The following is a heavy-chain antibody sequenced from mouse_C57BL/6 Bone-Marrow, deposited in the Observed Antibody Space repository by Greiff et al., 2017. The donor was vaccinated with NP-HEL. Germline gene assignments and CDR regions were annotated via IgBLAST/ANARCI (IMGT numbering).Heavy chain of an antibody. CDR3: AREGY. J-gene: IGHJ2*01. CDR2: FDPSDSYT. CDR1: GYTFTSYW. V-gene: IGHV1-50*01. Sequence: QVQLQQPGAELVKPGASVNLSCKASGYTFTSYWMQWVKQRPGQGLEWIGEFDPSDSYTNYNQKFKGKATLTVDTSSSTAYMQLSSLTSEDSAVYYCAREGYWGQGTTLTVSS.